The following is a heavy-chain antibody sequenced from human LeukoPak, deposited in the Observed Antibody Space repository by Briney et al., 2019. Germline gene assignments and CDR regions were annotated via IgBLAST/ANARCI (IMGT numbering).Heavy chain of an antibody. J-gene: IGHJ3*02. D-gene: IGHD3-22*01. CDR2: ISGSGGST. Sequence: GGSLRLSCAASGFTFSSYAMSWVRQAPGKGLECVSAISGSGGSTYYADSVNGRFTISRDNSKNTLYLQMNSLRDEDTAVYYCAKVMYYYDSSGAIDAFDIWGQGTMVTVSS. V-gene: IGHV3-23*01. CDR1: GFTFSSYA. CDR3: AKVMYYYDSSGAIDAFDI.